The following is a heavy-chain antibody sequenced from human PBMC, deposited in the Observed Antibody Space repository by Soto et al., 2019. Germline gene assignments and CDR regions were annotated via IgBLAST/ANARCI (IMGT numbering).Heavy chain of an antibody. V-gene: IGHV3-64*04. CDR2: IRRNGGST. CDR1: GFTFRSYA. CDR3: ARDPPATRHGMEV. J-gene: IGHJ6*02. Sequence: GGSLRLSCSASGFTFRSYAMHWVRQAPGKGLEYGSAIRRNGGSTSYADPVKGRFTISIENSKNTLYLQMKSLRAEDTAVYYCARDPPATRHGMEVWGQGTTVTVSS.